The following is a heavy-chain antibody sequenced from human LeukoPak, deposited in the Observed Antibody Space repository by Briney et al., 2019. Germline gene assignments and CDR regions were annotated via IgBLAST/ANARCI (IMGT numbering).Heavy chain of an antibody. J-gene: IGHJ4*02. CDR3: ARAPSGCGGTCAFDY. V-gene: IGHV4-4*07. CDR1: GGSTSNSF. D-gene: IGHD2-15*01. CDR2: IYTDGST. Sequence: PSETLSLTCTVSGGSTSNSFWGWIRQPAGKGLEWIGRIYTDGSTNSNPSLRSRLTMSLDTSKNQFSLKLTSVTAADTAVYFCARAPSGCGGTCAFDYWGQGTLVTVSS.